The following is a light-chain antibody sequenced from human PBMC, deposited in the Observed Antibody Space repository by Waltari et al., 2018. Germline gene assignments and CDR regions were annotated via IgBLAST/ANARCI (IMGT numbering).Light chain of an antibody. CDR1: QSVGYN. J-gene: IGKJ5*01. V-gene: IGKV3-15*01. CDR3: QQYNNWQIT. CDR2: GAS. Sequence: EVVMTQSPATLSVSPGERVTLSCRASQSVGYNLAWFQQQPGQAPRLLIYGASTRATDTPDRFSGSGSGTAFTLTISSLQSEDFANYYCQQYNNWQITFGQGTRLDLK.